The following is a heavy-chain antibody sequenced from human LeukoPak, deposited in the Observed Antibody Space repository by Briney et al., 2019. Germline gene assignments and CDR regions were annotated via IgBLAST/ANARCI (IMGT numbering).Heavy chain of an antibody. J-gene: IGHJ6*02. CDR1: GFTFSSHE. CDR3: ARDLSASYSYYYYGLDV. V-gene: IGHV3-48*03. CDR2: ISSSGTTT. Sequence: GGSLRLSCVASGFTFSSHEVNWVRQVPGKGLEWTSCISSSGTTTKYADSVKGRFTIFRDNAKNSLYLQMNSLRAEDTAVYYCARDLSASYSYYYYGLDVWGQGTTVTVSS. D-gene: IGHD3-10*01.